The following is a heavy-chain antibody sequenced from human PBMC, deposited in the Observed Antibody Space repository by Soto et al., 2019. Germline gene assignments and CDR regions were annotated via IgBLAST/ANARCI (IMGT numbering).Heavy chain of an antibody. Sequence: QVQLQESGPGLVKPSETLSLTSTVSGGSISSYYWSWIRQPPGKGLEWIGYIYYSGSTNYNPSLKSRVTISVDTSKNQFSLKLSSVTAADTAVYYCARGGSSGYELGYWGQGTLVTVSS. CDR1: GGSISSYY. CDR3: ARGGSSGYELGY. J-gene: IGHJ4*02. CDR2: IYYSGST. V-gene: IGHV4-59*08. D-gene: IGHD5-12*01.